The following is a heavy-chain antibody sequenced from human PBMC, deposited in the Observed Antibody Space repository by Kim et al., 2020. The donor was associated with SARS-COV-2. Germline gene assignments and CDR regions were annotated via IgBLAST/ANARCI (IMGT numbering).Heavy chain of an antibody. D-gene: IGHD3-16*01. CDR2: IYSGGSST. J-gene: IGHJ4*02. V-gene: IGHV3-23*03. CDR1: GFTFSSYA. Sequence: GGSLRLSCAASGFTFSSYAMSWVRQAPGKGLEWVSVIYSGGSSTYYADSVKGRFTISRDNSKNTLYLQMNSLRAEDTAVYYCAKDLGSTYTKWGQGTLVT. CDR3: AKDLGSTYTK.